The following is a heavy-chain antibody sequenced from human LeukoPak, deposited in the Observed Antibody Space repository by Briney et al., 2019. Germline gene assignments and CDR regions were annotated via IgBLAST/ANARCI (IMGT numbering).Heavy chain of an antibody. V-gene: IGHV4-61*02. D-gene: IGHD3-10*01. CDR3: ARSRRGYYYYMDV. J-gene: IGHJ6*03. CDR2: IYTSGST. Sequence: SQTLSLTCTVSGGSISSGSYYWSWIRQPAGKGLEWIGRIYTSGSTNYNPSPKSRVTISVDTSKNQFSLKLSSVTAADTAVYYCARSRRGYYYYMDVWGKGTTVTVSS. CDR1: GGSISSGSYY.